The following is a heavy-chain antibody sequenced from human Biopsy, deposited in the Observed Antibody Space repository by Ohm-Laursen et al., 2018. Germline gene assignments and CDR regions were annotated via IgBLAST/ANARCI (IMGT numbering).Heavy chain of an antibody. CDR3: GRAVRNQLLTDP. Sequence: ASVKVSCKASGYTFTSYDITWVRQASGQGPEWIGWLNPVSGNSNFGQKFRGRVTVTSDSSISTAYMELSGLTSDDTATYYCGRAVRNQLLTDPWGQGTLVTVTS. CDR2: LNPVSGNS. CDR1: GYTFTSYD. V-gene: IGHV1-8*01. D-gene: IGHD1-7*01. J-gene: IGHJ5*02.